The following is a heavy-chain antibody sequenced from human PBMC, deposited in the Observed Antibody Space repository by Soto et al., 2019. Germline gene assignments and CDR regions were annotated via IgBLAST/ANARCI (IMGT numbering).Heavy chain of an antibody. CDR3: ARFGITMVRGNWFDP. J-gene: IGHJ5*02. CDR2: IYYSGST. CDR1: GGSISISSYY. Sequence: SEPLSLTCTVSGGSISISSYYWGWIRQPPGKGLEWIGSIYYSGSTYYNPSLKSRVTISVDTSKNQFSLKLSSVTAADTAVYYCARFGITMVRGNWFDPWGQGTLVTVSS. V-gene: IGHV4-39*01. D-gene: IGHD3-10*01.